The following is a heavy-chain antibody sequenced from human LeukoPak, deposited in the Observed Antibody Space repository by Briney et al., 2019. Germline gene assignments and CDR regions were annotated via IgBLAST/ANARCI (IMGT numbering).Heavy chain of an antibody. V-gene: IGHV3-23*01. CDR3: AKDYIVVVADGPYFDY. Sequence: GGSLRLSCAASGFTFSSYAMSWVRQAPGKGLEWVSAINGSGGSTYYADSVKGLFTMSRDNTKNTLYLQMNSLRAEDTAVYYCAKDYIVVVADGPYFDYWGQGTLVTVSS. CDR2: INGSGGST. J-gene: IGHJ4*02. D-gene: IGHD2-15*01. CDR1: GFTFSSYA.